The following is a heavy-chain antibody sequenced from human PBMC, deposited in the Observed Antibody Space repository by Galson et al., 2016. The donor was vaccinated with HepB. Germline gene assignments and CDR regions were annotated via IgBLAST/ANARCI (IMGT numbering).Heavy chain of an antibody. CDR3: ARAPPPPPLLKWFDP. J-gene: IGHJ5*02. CDR2: IIPLLGTV. V-gene: IGHV1-69*13. CDR1: GGTFSSYV. Sequence: SVKVSCKASGGTFSSYVISWVRQAPGQGLEWMGGIIPLLGTVNYAEKFQGRVTISADEATSTVYMELSSLRSEDTAVYYCARAPPPPPLLKWFDPWGQGTLVTVSA.